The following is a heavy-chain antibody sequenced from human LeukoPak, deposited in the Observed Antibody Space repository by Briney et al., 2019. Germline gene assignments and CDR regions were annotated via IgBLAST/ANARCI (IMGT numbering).Heavy chain of an antibody. J-gene: IGHJ4*02. V-gene: IGHV3-15*01. CDR3: TIAGYYDSSGYYQTFDY. Sequence: PGGSLRLSCAASGFTFSNAWMSWVRQAPGKGLDWVGRIKSKTDGGTTDYAAPVKGRFTISRDDSKNPLYLQMNSLKTEDTAVYYCTIAGYYDSSGYYQTFDYWGQGTLVTVSS. CDR2: IKSKTDGGTT. D-gene: IGHD3-22*01. CDR1: GFTFSNAW.